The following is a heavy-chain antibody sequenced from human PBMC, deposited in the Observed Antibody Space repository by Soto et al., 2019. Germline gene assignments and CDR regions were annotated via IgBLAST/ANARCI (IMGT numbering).Heavy chain of an antibody. V-gene: IGHV1-8*01. CDR1: GYTVTSYD. Sequence: KVSCKASGYTVTSYDINWVRQATGQGLEWMGWMNPNSGNTGYAQKFQGRVTMTRNTSISTAYMELSSLRSEDTAVYYCARGGYSYGSDHDAFDIWGQGTMVTVSS. CDR2: MNPNSGNT. D-gene: IGHD5-18*01. J-gene: IGHJ3*02. CDR3: ARGGYSYGSDHDAFDI.